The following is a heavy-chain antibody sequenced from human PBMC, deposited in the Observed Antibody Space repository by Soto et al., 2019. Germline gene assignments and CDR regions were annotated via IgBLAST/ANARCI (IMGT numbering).Heavy chain of an antibody. V-gene: IGHV5-51*01. Sequence: PGESLKISCKGSGYSFTDYWIGWVRQMPGKGLEWMGIIYIGDSDTRYSPSFQGQVSISADKSISTAFLQWNCLKASDTAMYYCARAISGTLHPYHFDLWGQGTLVTVSS. CDR2: IYIGDSDT. CDR1: GYSFTDYW. J-gene: IGHJ5*02. D-gene: IGHD1-20*01. CDR3: ARAISGTLHPYHFDL.